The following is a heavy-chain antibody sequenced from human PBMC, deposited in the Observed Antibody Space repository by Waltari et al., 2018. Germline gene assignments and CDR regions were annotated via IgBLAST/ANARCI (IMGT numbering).Heavy chain of an antibody. CDR3: VYFGGGMDV. CDR1: GVKFDYYV. Sequence: RLVESGGGWVQPGRSLRLSCAASGVKFDYYVMIWVRQAPGQGLEWVSGINWNGADIHYADSVKGRFTISRDNAKNSLFLDINSLRPEDSALYYCVYFGGGMDVWGQGTAVTVSS. D-gene: IGHD3-16*01. CDR2: INWNGADI. J-gene: IGHJ6*02. V-gene: IGHV3-9*01.